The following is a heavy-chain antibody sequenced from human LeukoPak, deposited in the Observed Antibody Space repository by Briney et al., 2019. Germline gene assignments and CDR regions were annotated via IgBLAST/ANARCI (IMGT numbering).Heavy chain of an antibody. V-gene: IGHV1-69*05. D-gene: IGHD3-22*01. J-gene: IGHJ4*02. CDR2: IIPIFGTA. CDR1: GGTFSSYA. Sequence: LVKVSCKASGGTFSSYAISWVRQAPGQGLEWMGGIIPIFGTANYAQKFQGRVTITTDESTSTAYMELSSLRSEDTAVYYCARHRDYYDSSGYYQGAFDYWGQGTLVTVSS. CDR3: ARHRDYYDSSGYYQGAFDY.